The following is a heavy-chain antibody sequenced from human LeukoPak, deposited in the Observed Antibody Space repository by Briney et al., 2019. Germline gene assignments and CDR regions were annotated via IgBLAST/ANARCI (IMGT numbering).Heavy chain of an antibody. CDR2: ISTYNGNT. CDR3: ARGSSSWYIDAFDI. J-gene: IGHJ3*02. Sequence: ASVKVSCKASGYTFTSYGISWVRQAPGQGLEWMGWISTYNGNTNYAQKLQGRVTMTRDMSTSTVYMELSSLRSEDTAVYYCARGSSSWYIDAFDIWGQGTMVTVSS. D-gene: IGHD6-13*01. V-gene: IGHV1-18*01. CDR1: GYTFTSYG.